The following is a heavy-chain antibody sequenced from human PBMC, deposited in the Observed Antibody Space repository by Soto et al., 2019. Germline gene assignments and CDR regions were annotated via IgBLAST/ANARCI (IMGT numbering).Heavy chain of an antibody. CDR2: IYPGDSDT. CDR1: GYSFTSYW. CDR3: ARLPDSNSEDYYFDY. D-gene: IGHD6-6*01. V-gene: IGHV5-51*01. J-gene: IGHJ4*02. Sequence: GESLKISCKGSGYSFTSYWIGWVRQMPGKGLEWMGIIYPGDSDTRYSPSFQGQVTISADKSISTAYLQWSSLKASDTAMYYCARLPDSNSEDYYFDYWGQGTLVTVSS.